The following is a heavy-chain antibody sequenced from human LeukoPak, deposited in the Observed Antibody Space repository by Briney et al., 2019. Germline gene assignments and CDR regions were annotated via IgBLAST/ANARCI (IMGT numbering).Heavy chain of an antibody. CDR3: VRDWGYDSSGYWQKYFDT. V-gene: IGHV3-7*01. CDR1: GFTFSSYW. Sequence: PGGSLRLSCAASGFTFSSYWMSWVRQAPGKGLEWVANIKQDGSEKYYVDSVKGRFTISRDNAKNTVYLQMNSLRAEDTDVYYCVRDWGYDSSGYWQKYFDTWGQGTLVTVSS. J-gene: IGHJ4*02. CDR2: IKQDGSEK. D-gene: IGHD3-22*01.